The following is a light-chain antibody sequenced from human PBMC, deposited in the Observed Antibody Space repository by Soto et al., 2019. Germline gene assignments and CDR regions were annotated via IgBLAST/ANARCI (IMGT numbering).Light chain of an antibody. CDR2: GAS. Sequence: EIVLTQSPGTLSLSPGERATLSCRASQSISSSYLAWYQQKPGQAPRLLIYGASSRAVGIPDTFSGSGSGTDFTLTISSLEPEDFAVYYCHQYGTSPWTVGQGTKVEIK. J-gene: IGKJ1*01. CDR3: HQYGTSPWT. V-gene: IGKV3-20*01. CDR1: QSISSSY.